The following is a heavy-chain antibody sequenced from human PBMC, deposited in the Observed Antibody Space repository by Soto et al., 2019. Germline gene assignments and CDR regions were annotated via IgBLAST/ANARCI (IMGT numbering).Heavy chain of an antibody. CDR2: IYYSGST. CDR1: GGSISSSSYY. D-gene: IGHD6-19*01. Sequence: SETLSLTCTVSGGSISSSSYYWGWIRQPPGKGLEWIGSIYYSGSTYYNPSLKSRVTISVDTSKNQFSLKLSSVTAADTAVYYCVRAVAGDAFDIWGQGTMVTVSS. V-gene: IGHV4-39*01. CDR3: VRAVAGDAFDI. J-gene: IGHJ3*02.